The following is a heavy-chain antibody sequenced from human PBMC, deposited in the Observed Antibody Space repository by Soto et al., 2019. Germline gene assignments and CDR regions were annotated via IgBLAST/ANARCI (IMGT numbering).Heavy chain of an antibody. Sequence: GESLKISCKGSGYSFSSYGIGRVRQMPGKGLEWMGIIYPGESDTKYSPSFQGQVTISVDKSISTAYLQWSSLKASDTAMYYCARHVAWDYYYYMDVWGKGTTVTVSS. CDR1: GYSFSSYG. D-gene: IGHD2-21*01. V-gene: IGHV5-51*01. CDR3: ARHVAWDYYYYMDV. CDR2: IYPGESDT. J-gene: IGHJ6*03.